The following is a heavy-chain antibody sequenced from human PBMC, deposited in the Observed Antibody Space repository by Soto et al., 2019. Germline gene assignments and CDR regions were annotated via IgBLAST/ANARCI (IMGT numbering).Heavy chain of an antibody. CDR2: IIPILGIA. J-gene: IGHJ4*02. CDR1: GGTFSSYT. Sequence: QVQLVQSGAEVKKPGSSVKVSCKASGGTFSSYTISWVLQAPGQGLEWMGRIIPILGIANYAQKFQGIVTITEDKSTSTAYMERSSLRSEDTAVYYCARVLSYDYDSSGYSRWGQGTLVTVSS. CDR3: ARVLSYDYDSSGYSR. D-gene: IGHD3-22*01. V-gene: IGHV1-69*02.